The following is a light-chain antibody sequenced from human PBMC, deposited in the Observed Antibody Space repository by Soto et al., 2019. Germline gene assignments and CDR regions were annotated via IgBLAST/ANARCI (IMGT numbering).Light chain of an antibody. CDR3: TSYTSSNTLPVV. Sequence: QSALTQPASVSGSPGQSITISCTGTSSDVGGYNYVSWYQQHPGKAPKLMIYGVSNRPSGVSNRFSGSKSGNTASLTISGLQAEDEADYYCTSYTSSNTLPVVFGGGTKFTVL. J-gene: IGLJ2*01. CDR1: SSDVGGYNY. CDR2: GVS. V-gene: IGLV2-14*03.